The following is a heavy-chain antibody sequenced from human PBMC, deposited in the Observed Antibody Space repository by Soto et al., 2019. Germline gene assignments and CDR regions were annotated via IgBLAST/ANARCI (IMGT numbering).Heavy chain of an antibody. J-gene: IGHJ6*02. CDR2: ISSSSSYI. D-gene: IGHD2-2*01. V-gene: IGHV3-21*01. CDR3: ARNCSSTPCSSYGMDV. Sequence: GGSLRLSCAASGFTFSSYSMNWVRQAPGKGLEWVSSISSSSSYIYYADSVKGRFTISRDNAKNSLYLQMNSLRAEDTAVYYCARNCSSTPCSSYGMDVWGQGTTVTVSS. CDR1: GFTFSSYS.